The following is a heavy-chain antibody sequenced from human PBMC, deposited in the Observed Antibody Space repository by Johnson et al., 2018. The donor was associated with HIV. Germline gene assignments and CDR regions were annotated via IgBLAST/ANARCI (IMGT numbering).Heavy chain of an antibody. V-gene: IGHV3-7*01. D-gene: IGHD1-26*01. CDR2: IKQDGSEK. J-gene: IGHJ3*02. Sequence: VQLVESGGGLVQPGGSLRLSCAASGFTISSYWMSWVRQAPGKGLEWVANIKQDGSEKYYVDSVKGRFTISRDNAKNSLYLQMNSLRAEDTAVYYCARDRGLWERNGAGAFDIWGQGTMVTVSS. CDR3: ARDRGLWERNGAGAFDI. CDR1: GFTISSYW.